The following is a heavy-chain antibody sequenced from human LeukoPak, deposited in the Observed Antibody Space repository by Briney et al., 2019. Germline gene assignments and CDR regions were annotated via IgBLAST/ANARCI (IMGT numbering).Heavy chain of an antibody. D-gene: IGHD2-21*01. CDR2: IYYSGST. Sequence: PSETLSLTCAVSGGSISSSSYYWGWIRQPPGKGLEWIGSIYYSGSTYYNPSLKSRVTISVDTSKNQFSLKLSSVAAADTAVYYCARAYCGGDCYLNWFDPWGQGTLVTVSS. CDR1: GGSISSSSYY. J-gene: IGHJ5*02. CDR3: ARAYCGGDCYLNWFDP. V-gene: IGHV4-39*01.